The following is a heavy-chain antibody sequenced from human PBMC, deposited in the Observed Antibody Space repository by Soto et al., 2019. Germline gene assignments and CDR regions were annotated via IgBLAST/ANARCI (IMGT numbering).Heavy chain of an antibody. CDR3: ARDRSSSSH. J-gene: IGHJ4*02. V-gene: IGHV1-18*01. Sequence: ASVKVSCKTSGYTFTNYDISWVRQAPGQGLEWMGWISAYNGDTEYAQNFQDRVTMTTDTSTSTAYMELRSLTPDDTAVYYCARDRSSSSHWGQGTLVTVSS. CDR2: ISAYNGDT. CDR1: GYTFTNYD. D-gene: IGHD6-6*01.